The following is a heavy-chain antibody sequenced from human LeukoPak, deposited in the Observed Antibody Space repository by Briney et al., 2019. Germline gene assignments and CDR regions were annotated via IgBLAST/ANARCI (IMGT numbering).Heavy chain of an antibody. D-gene: IGHD3-16*01. V-gene: IGHV4-4*01. CDR1: GDSISSDIW. Sequence: SGTLSLTCAVSGDSISSDIWWNLVRAPPGEGLGWIGEINHSGGIDYNASLKSRVTISLDKSKNQFSLELNSVTAADTGLDCCSRGGDYRLHYWGQGTLVSVSS. CDR2: INHSGGI. J-gene: IGHJ4*02. CDR3: SRGGDYRLHY.